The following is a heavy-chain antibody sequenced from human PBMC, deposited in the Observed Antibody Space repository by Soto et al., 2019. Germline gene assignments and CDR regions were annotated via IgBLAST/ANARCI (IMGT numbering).Heavy chain of an antibody. CDR1: GGSISSYY. Sequence: QVQLQESGPGLVKPSETLSLTCTVSGGSISSYYWSWIRQPPGKGLEWIGYIYYSGSTNYNPSLKSRVTISVDTSKNQFSLKLSSVTAADTAVYYCARGTGPYGMDVWGQGTTVTVSS. CDR2: IYYSGST. D-gene: IGHD4-17*01. J-gene: IGHJ6*02. V-gene: IGHV4-59*01. CDR3: ARGTGPYGMDV.